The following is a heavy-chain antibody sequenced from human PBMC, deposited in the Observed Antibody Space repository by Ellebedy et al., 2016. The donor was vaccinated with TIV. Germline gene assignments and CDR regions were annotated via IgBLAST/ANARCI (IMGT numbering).Heavy chain of an antibody. CDR3: ARALDGYSYELGVFDY. D-gene: IGHD5-18*01. J-gene: IGHJ4*02. CDR2: IWYDGSNK. CDR1: GFTFSSYG. Sequence: GESLKISCAASGFTFSSYGMHWVRQAPGKGLEWVAVIWYDGSNKYYADSVKGRFTISRDNSKNTLYLQMNSLRAEDTAVYYCARALDGYSYELGVFDYWGQGTLVTVSS. V-gene: IGHV3-33*08.